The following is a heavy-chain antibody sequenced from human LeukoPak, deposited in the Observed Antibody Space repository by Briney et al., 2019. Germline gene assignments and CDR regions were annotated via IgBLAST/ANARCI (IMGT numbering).Heavy chain of an antibody. D-gene: IGHD1-26*01. Sequence: GGSLRLSCAASGFTFSSYSMNWVRQAPGKGLEWVSSISSSSSYIYYADSVKGRFTISRDNAKNSLYLQMNSLRAEDTAVYYCATGIVGATGFDYWGQGTLVTVSS. V-gene: IGHV3-21*01. J-gene: IGHJ4*02. CDR3: ATGIVGATGFDY. CDR2: ISSSSSYI. CDR1: GFTFSSYS.